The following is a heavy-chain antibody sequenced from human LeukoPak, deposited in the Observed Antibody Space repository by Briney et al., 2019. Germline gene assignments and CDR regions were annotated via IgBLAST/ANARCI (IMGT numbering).Heavy chain of an antibody. CDR2: IKQDGSEK. D-gene: IGHD6-13*01. CDR1: GFTFSSYW. CDR3: ARVKNMYSSSWNNWFDP. Sequence: GGSLRLSCAASGFTFSSYWMSWVRQAPGKGLEWVANIKQDGSEKYYVDSVKGRFTISRDNAKNSLYLQMNSLRAEDTAVYYCARVKNMYSSSWNNWFDPWGQGTLVTVSS. J-gene: IGHJ5*02. V-gene: IGHV3-7*01.